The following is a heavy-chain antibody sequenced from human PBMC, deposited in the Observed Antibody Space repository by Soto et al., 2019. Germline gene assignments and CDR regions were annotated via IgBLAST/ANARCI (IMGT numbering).Heavy chain of an antibody. V-gene: IGHV3-30*04. CDR3: ARDLSVVGANFDY. Sequence: GESLKISCAASGFTFSSYAMHWVRQAPGKGLEWVAVISYDGSNKYYADSVKGRFTISRDNSKNTLYLQMNSLRAEDTAVYYCARDLSVVGANFDYWGQGTLVTVSS. CDR1: GFTFSSYA. D-gene: IGHD1-26*01. J-gene: IGHJ4*02. CDR2: ISYDGSNK.